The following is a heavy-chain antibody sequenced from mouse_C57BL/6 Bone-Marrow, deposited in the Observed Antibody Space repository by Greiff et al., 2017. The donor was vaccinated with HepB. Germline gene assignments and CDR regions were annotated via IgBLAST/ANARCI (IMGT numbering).Heavy chain of an antibody. CDR2: IDPETGGT. CDR3: TRLVFAY. V-gene: IGHV1-15*01. J-gene: IGHJ3*01. CDR1: GYTFTDYE. Sequence: QVQLKESGAELVRPGASVTLSCKASGYTFTDYEMHWVKQTPVHGLEWIGAIDPETGGTAYNQKFKGKAILTADKSSSTAYMELRSLTSEDSAVYYCTRLVFAYWGQGTLVTVSA.